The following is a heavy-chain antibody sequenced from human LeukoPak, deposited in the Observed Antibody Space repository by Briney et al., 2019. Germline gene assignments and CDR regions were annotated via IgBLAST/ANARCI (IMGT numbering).Heavy chain of an antibody. CDR2: ISRSSSTI. D-gene: IGHD1-7*01. Sequence: GGSLRLSCAASGFTFSSYSMNWVRQAPGKGLEWVSYISRSSSTIYYADPVKGRFTIPRDTAKNSLYLQIHRLRAEDTAVYYCARDGDYHWTYRSGFDRWGQGTLVTVSS. CDR3: ARDGDYHWTYRSGFDR. V-gene: IGHV3-48*01. J-gene: IGHJ4*02. CDR1: GFTFSSYS.